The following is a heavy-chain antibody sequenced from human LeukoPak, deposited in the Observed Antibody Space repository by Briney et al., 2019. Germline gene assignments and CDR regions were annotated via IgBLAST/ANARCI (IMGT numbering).Heavy chain of an antibody. V-gene: IGHV1-2*02. CDR2: INPYSGGT. CDR3: ARDSHDYGANSPDY. J-gene: IGHJ4*02. CDR1: GYTFTGYY. D-gene: IGHD4-23*01. Sequence: ASVKVSCKASGYTFTGYYMHWVRQAPGQGLEWMGWINPYSGGTNYAQKFQGRVTMTRDTSISTAYMELSSLRSDDTAVYYCARDSHDYGANSPDYWGQGTLVTVSS.